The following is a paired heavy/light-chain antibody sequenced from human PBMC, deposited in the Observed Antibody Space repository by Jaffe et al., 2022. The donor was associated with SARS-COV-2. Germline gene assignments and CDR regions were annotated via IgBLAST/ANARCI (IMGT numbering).Light chain of an antibody. J-gene: IGLJ2*01. CDR2: DVS. Sequence: QSALTQPASVSGSPGQSITISCTGTGSDVGGYNYVSWYRQHPGQAPKLLIYDVSNRPLGVSDRFSGSKSGNTASLTISGLQAEDEADYYCNSRRGTTAVVFGGGTKLTVL. CDR3: NSRRGTTAVV. V-gene: IGLV2-14*03. CDR1: GSDVGGYNY.
Heavy chain of an antibody. D-gene: IGHD1-26*01. V-gene: IGHV3-23*01. Sequence: EVQLLESGGGLVQPGGSLILSCAASGFIFRNYFMRWVRQAPGKGLEWVSTINSHGSSTDHADSVKGRFTTSRDNSKDTLYLQMSSLRAEDTAVYYCVKAVIVGVTSGYDYWGQGALVTVSS. CDR1: GFIFRNYF. J-gene: IGHJ4*02. CDR2: INSHGSST. CDR3: VKAVIVGVTSGYDY.